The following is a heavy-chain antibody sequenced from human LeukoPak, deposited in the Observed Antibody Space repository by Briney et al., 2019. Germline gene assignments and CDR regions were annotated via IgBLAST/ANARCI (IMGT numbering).Heavy chain of an antibody. CDR3: ARHLVVEKGYYYYYMDV. CDR2: IYPGDSDT. V-gene: IGHV5-51*01. D-gene: IGHD3-22*01. CDR1: GYSFTSYW. J-gene: IGHJ6*03. Sequence: AESLKISCKGSGYSFTSYWIGWVRQMPGKGLEWMGIIYPGDSDTRYSPSFQGQVTISADKSISTAYLQWSSLKASDTAMYYCARHLVVEKGYYYYYMDVWGKGTTVTVSS.